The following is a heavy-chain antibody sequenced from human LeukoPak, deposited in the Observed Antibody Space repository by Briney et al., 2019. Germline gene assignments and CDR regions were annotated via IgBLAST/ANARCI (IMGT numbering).Heavy chain of an antibody. Sequence: PSETLSLTCTVSGASISSYYWSWIRQPPGKGLEWIGDIYYSGSIKYNPSLKSRVTMTVDTSKNQFSLKLSSVTAADTAIYYCARENPSGYYNRPIDYWGQGTLVTVSS. J-gene: IGHJ4*02. CDR3: ARENPSGYYNRPIDY. CDR1: GASISSYY. D-gene: IGHD3-22*01. CDR2: IYYSGSI. V-gene: IGHV4-59*01.